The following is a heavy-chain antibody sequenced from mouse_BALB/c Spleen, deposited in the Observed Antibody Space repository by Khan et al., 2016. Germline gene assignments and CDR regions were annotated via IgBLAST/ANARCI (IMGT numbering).Heavy chain of an antibody. Sequence: QIQLVQSGPELKKPGETVKISCKASGYTFTDYSIHWVKQAPGKGLKWMVWINTATGDPTYAADFKGRFAFSLETSATTASLQINNLKNEDTATYFAARSMYFFGTICWCCDVWGAGTTVTVSS. J-gene: IGHJ1*01. CDR1: GYTFTDYS. D-gene: IGHD1-1*01. CDR2: INTATGDP. CDR3: ARSMYFFGTICWCCDV. V-gene: IGHV9-2-1*01.